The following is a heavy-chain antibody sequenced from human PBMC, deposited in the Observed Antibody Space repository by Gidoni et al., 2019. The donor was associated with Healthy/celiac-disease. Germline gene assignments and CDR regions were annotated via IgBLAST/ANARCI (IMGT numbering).Heavy chain of an antibody. D-gene: IGHD3-22*01. CDR1: GFTCSSDW. CDR2: IKQDGIEK. CDR3: ATASSGYWGGVRAFDI. V-gene: IGHV3-7*01. Sequence: EVQLGEAGGGLVQPGGSLRASCAATGFTCSSDWMSWVRQGPGKGLALAANIKQDGIEKYYVDSVKGRFTISRYTAKNSLYLQMNSLRAEATAVYYCATASSGYWGGVRAFDIWGQGTMVTVSS. J-gene: IGHJ3*02.